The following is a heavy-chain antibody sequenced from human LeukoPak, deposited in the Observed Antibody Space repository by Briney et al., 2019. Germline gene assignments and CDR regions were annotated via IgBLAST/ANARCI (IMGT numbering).Heavy chain of an antibody. V-gene: IGHV3-30*04. J-gene: IGHJ4*02. CDR1: GFTFSSYA. D-gene: IGHD3-22*01. Sequence: GGSLRLSCAASGFTFSSYAMHWVRQAPGKGLEWVAVISYDGSNKYYADSVKGRFTISRDNSENTLYLQMNSLRAEDTAVYYCARDRVPYYYDSSYYWGQGTLVTVSS. CDR2: ISYDGSNK. CDR3: ARDRVPYYYDSSYY.